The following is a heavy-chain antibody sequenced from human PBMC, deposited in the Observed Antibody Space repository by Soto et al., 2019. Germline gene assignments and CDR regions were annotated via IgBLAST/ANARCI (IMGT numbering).Heavy chain of an antibody. D-gene: IGHD5-12*01. Sequence: GGSLRLSCAASGFTFSSYAMSWVRQAPGKGLEWVSAISGSGGSTYYADSVKGRFTISRDNSKNTLYLQMNSLRAEDTAVYYCAKDSGGDTIVATPTCDFDYWGQGTLVTVSS. V-gene: IGHV3-23*01. J-gene: IGHJ4*02. CDR1: GFTFSSYA. CDR2: ISGSGGST. CDR3: AKDSGGDTIVATPTCDFDY.